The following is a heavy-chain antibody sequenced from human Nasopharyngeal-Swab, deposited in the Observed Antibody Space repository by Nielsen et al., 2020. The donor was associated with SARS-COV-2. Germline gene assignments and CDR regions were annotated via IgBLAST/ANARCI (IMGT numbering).Heavy chain of an antibody. Sequence: ASVKVSCKASGYIFKNYGITWVRQAPGQGLEWMGWISAYNGDTKYAPKFQGRVTMTTDTSTNTAYMELRSLASDDTAVYYCATAPPIGRSNWFDPWGQGTLVTVSS. V-gene: IGHV1-18*01. CDR1: GYIFKNYG. D-gene: IGHD1-26*01. J-gene: IGHJ5*02. CDR2: ISAYNGDT. CDR3: ATAPPIGRSNWFDP.